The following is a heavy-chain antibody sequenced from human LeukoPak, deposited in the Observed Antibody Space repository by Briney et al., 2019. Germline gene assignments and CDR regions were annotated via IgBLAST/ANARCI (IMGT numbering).Heavy chain of an antibody. CDR1: GGSVSDYY. D-gene: IGHD1-26*01. Sequence: PSETLSLTCTVSGGSVSDYYWSWIRQPPGKGLEWIGEISHSGSTNYNPSLKSRVTISVDTSKNQFSLKLSSVTAADTAVYYCARLRGSNFDYWGQGTLVTVSS. J-gene: IGHJ4*02. CDR2: ISHSGST. CDR3: ARLRGSNFDY. V-gene: IGHV4-34*01.